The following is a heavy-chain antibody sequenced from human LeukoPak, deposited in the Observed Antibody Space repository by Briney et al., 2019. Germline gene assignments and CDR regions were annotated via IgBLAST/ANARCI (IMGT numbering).Heavy chain of an antibody. J-gene: IGHJ4*02. CDR3: ARTPIYYYDNSGYYN. CDR1: GGSISSYY. V-gene: IGHV4-59*12. CDR2: IYYSGST. Sequence: SETLSLTCTVSGGSISSYYWSWIRQPAGKGLEWIGYIYYSGSTNYNPSLKSRVTISVDTSKNQFSLKLSSVTAADTAVYFCARTPIYYYDNSGYYNWGQGTLVTVSS. D-gene: IGHD3-22*01.